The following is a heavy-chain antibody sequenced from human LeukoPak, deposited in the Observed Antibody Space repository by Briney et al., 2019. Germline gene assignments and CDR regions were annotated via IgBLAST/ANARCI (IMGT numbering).Heavy chain of an antibody. D-gene: IGHD4-23*01. V-gene: IGHV3-74*01. CDR1: GFTFSSNW. CDR3: ARGVYGGNTNWFDP. J-gene: IGHJ5*02. CDR2: IKSDGSST. Sequence: GGALLLSCEISGFTFSSNWMYWVRQAPGEGLVLVSRIKSDGSSTDYADSVKGRFTISRDNAKNTLYLQMNSLRAEDTALYYCARGVYGGNTNWFDPWGQGTLVTVSS.